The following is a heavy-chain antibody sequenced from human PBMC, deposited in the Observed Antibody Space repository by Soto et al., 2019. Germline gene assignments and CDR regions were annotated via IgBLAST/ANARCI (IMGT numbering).Heavy chain of an antibody. CDR2: IKQDGSEK. V-gene: IGHV3-7*01. D-gene: IGHD4-17*01. CDR3: ARDSDYGDSWFDY. Sequence: GGSLRLTCAASGFTFSSYWMSWVRQAPGKGLEWVANIKQDGSEKYYVDSVKGRFTISRDNAKNSLYLQMNSLRAEDTAVYYCARDSDYGDSWFDYWGQGTLVTVSS. CDR1: GFTFSSYW. J-gene: IGHJ4*02.